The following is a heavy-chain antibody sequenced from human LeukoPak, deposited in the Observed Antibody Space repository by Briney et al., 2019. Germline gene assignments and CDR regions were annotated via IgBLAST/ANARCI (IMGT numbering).Heavy chain of an antibody. CDR1: GGSISSGDYY. J-gene: IGHJ4*02. Sequence: SQTLSLTCTVSGGSISSGDYYWSWIRQPPGKGLEWIGYIYYSGSTYYNPSPKSRVTISVDTSKNQFSLKLSSVTAADTAVYYCARDAYGSGSYYRGPFDYWGQGTLVTVSS. CDR3: ARDAYGSGSYYRGPFDY. V-gene: IGHV4-30-4*01. D-gene: IGHD3-10*01. CDR2: IYYSGST.